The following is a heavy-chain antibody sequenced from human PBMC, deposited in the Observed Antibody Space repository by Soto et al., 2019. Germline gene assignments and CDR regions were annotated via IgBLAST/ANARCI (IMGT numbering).Heavy chain of an antibody. CDR1: GGSVSSGSYY. CDR2: IYYSGST. Sequence: QVQLQESGPGLVKPSETLSLTCTVSGGSVSSGSYYWSWIRQPPGKGLEWIGYIYYSGSTNYNPTLKSRVTISVDTSKNQYSLKLSSVTAADTAVYYCARGKAVSGLYWFDPWGQGTLVTVSS. D-gene: IGHD6-19*01. V-gene: IGHV4-61*01. J-gene: IGHJ5*02. CDR3: ARGKAVSGLYWFDP.